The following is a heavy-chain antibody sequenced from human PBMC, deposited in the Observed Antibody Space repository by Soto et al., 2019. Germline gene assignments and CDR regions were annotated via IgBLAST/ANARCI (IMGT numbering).Heavy chain of an antibody. CDR1: GGTFSSYA. D-gene: IGHD6-13*01. Sequence: QGQLVQSGAEVKKPGSSVMVSCKASGGTFSSYAISWVRQAPGQGLEWMGGIIPIFGTANYAQKFQGRVTITADESTSTAYMELSSLRSEDTAVYYCASQGRIAAAGTQYFQHWGQGTLVTVSS. CDR3: ASQGRIAAAGTQYFQH. V-gene: IGHV1-69*01. J-gene: IGHJ1*01. CDR2: IIPIFGTA.